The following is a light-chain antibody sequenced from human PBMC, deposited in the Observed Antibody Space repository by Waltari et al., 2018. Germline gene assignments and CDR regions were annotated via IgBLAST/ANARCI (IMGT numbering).Light chain of an antibody. CDR3: QQYGSSSWT. V-gene: IGKV3-20*01. J-gene: IGKJ1*01. CDR2: GAS. Sequence: EIVLTQSPGTMSLSPWERATLSGRASQSVSSSYLAWYQQKPGQAPRLLIYGASSRATGIPDRFSGSGSGTDFTLTISRLEPEDFAVYYCQQYGSSSWTFGQGTKVEIK. CDR1: QSVSSSY.